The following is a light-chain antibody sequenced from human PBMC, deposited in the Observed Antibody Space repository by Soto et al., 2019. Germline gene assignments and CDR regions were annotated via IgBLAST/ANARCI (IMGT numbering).Light chain of an antibody. Sequence: DIVLTQSPGTLSLSPGERATLSCRASQSVSDNHLAWYQQKPGQAPRLLIYRASRRATDIPDRFSGSGSGTEFSLTISRLEPEDFAVYYCQQYGSSHRFTFGPGTKVDIK. CDR2: RAS. CDR1: QSVSDNH. CDR3: QQYGSSHRFT. V-gene: IGKV3-20*01. J-gene: IGKJ3*01.